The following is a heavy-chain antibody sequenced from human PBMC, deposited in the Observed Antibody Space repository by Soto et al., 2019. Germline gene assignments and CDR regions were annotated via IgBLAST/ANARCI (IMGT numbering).Heavy chain of an antibody. J-gene: IGHJ6*02. CDR2: IYSGGST. CDR3: ARDSSHAYGMDV. CDR1: GLTVSSNY. V-gene: IGHV3-53*01. Sequence: GGSLRLSCAASGLTVSSNYMSWVRQAPGKGLEWVSVIYSGGSTYYADSVKGRFTISRDNSKNTLYLQMNSLRAEDTAVYYCARDSSHAYGMDVWGQGTTVTVSS. D-gene: IGHD6-6*01.